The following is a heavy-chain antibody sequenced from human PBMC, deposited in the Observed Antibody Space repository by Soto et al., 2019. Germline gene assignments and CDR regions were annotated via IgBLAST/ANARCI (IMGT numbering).Heavy chain of an antibody. CDR2: ISSSSSTI. J-gene: IGHJ6*02. V-gene: IGHV3-48*01. Sequence: EVQLVESGGGLVQRGGSLRLSCAASGLTFSTYSMNWVRQAPGKGLEWVSYISSSSSTIYYADSVKGRFTISRDNANKSLYLKMNSLRAEDTAVYYCAVGEESRYYYYGIDVWGQGTTVTVSS. CDR3: AVGEESRYYYYGIDV. CDR1: GLTFSTYS.